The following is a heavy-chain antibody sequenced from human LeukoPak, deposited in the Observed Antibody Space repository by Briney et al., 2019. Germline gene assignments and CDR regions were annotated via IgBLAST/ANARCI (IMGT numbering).Heavy chain of an antibody. CDR1: GFTFSSYG. Sequence: PGGSLRLSCAASGFTFSSYGMHWVRQAPGKGLEWVAFIRYDGSNKYYADSVKGRFTISRDNSKNTLYLQMNSLRAEDTAVYYCARVGGSSSWYYYYYYYMDVWGKGTTVTVSS. J-gene: IGHJ6*03. CDR3: ARVGGSSSWYYYYYYYMDV. V-gene: IGHV3-30*02. D-gene: IGHD6-13*01. CDR2: IRYDGSNK.